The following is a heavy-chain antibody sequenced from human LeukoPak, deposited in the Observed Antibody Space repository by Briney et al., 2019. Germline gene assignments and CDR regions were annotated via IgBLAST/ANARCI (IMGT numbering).Heavy chain of an antibody. CDR3: SRDGPPGSGNVFEY. CDR2: IRSKAYGGTT. V-gene: IGHV3-49*04. D-gene: IGHD3-10*01. CDR1: GFTFSEYG. Sequence: PGGSLRLSCTASGFTFSEYGISWVRQAPGKGLEWVGFIRSKAYGGTTEDATSMRGRFSISRDDSKSIAYLQMNSLKTEDTAVYYCSRDGPPGSGNVFEYWGQGTLVTVSS. J-gene: IGHJ4*02.